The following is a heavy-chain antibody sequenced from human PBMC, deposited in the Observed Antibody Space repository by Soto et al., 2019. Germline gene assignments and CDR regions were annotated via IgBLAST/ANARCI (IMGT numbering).Heavy chain of an antibody. J-gene: IGHJ4*02. CDR2: ISWNSGSI. V-gene: IGHV3-9*01. D-gene: IGHD1-1*01. CDR1: GFTFDDYA. CDR3: AKDIVATGTTFDY. Sequence: EVQLVESGGGLVQPGRSLRLSCAASGFTFDDYAMHWVRQAPGKGLEWVSGISWNSGSIGYADSVKGRFTISRDNAKNSLYLQMNSLRAEDTALYYCAKDIVATGTTFDYWGQGTLLTVSS.